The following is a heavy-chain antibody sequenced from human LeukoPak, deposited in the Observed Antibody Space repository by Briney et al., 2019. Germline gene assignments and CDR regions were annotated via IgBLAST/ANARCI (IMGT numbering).Heavy chain of an antibody. D-gene: IGHD3-22*01. CDR2: IYPGDSDT. CDR1: GYSFTSYW. V-gene: IGHV5-51*01. CDR3: ARHEEYYYDSSGYYQYYFDY. J-gene: IGHJ4*02. Sequence: GESLKISCKGSGYSFTSYWIGWVGQMPGKGLEWMGIIYPGDSDTRYIPSFQGQVTISADKSISTAYLQWSSLKASDTAMYYCARHEEYYYDSSGYYQYYFDYWGQGTLVTVSS.